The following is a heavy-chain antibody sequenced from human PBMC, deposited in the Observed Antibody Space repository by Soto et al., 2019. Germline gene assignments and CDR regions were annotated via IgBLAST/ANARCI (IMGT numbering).Heavy chain of an antibody. D-gene: IGHD1-26*01. V-gene: IGHV3-30-3*01. CDR1: GFTFSSYA. CDR3: ARDFKGGSLLRRYNWFDP. J-gene: IGHJ5*02. CDR2: ISYDGSNK. Sequence: GSLRLSCAASGFTFSSYAMHWVRQAPGKGLEWVAVISYDGSNKYYADSVKGRFTISRDNSKNTLYLQMNSLRAEDTAVYYCARDFKGGSLLRRYNWFDPWGQGTLVTVSS.